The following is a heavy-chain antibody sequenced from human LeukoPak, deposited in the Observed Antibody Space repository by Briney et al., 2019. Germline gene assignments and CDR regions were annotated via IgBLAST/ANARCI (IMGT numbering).Heavy chain of an antibody. CDR1: GDSISSSTYY. D-gene: IGHD1-20*01. Sequence: SETLSLTCTVSGDSISSSTYYWAWVRQPPGKGLEWIGSVYHSGRTYYDPSLKSRVTVSVGTSRNQFSLRLSSVTAADTAVYYCARLITGNYGNYFDYWGQGTLVTVSP. CDR2: VYHSGRT. J-gene: IGHJ4*02. V-gene: IGHV4-39*01. CDR3: ARLITGNYGNYFDY.